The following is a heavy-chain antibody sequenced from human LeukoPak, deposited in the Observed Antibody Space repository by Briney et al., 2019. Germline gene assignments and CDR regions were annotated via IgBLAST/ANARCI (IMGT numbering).Heavy chain of an antibody. V-gene: IGHV3-53*01. CDR2: INSGGGT. D-gene: IGHD1-26*01. J-gene: IGHJ4*02. Sequence: PGGSLRLSCAASGFTVSSNSMSWVRQAPGKGLEWVSVINSGGGTYYTDSVKGRFTISRDNSKNTLYLQMNSLRAEDTAVYYCAVLLPEGIRIGGIGSYNLPPQGDYFDYWGQGTLVTVSS. CDR3: AVLLPEGIRIGGIGSYNLPPQGDYFDY. CDR1: GFTVSSNS.